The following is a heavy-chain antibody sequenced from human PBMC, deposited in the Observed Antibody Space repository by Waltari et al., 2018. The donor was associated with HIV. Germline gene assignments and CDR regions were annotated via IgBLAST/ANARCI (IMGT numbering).Heavy chain of an antibody. CDR1: GYNFISYD. CDR3: ARGRDSGDYDPRKPYYYYGMDV. J-gene: IGHJ6*02. Sequence: QVQLVQSGAEVKKPGASVKVSCKASGYNFISYDINWVRQATGQGLEWMGWMNPHSDNTGYAQKFQGRVTMTRNTSISTAYMELSSLRSEDTAVYYCARGRDSGDYDPRKPYYYYGMDVWGQGTTVTVSS. D-gene: IGHD4-17*01. CDR2: MNPHSDNT. V-gene: IGHV1-8*01.